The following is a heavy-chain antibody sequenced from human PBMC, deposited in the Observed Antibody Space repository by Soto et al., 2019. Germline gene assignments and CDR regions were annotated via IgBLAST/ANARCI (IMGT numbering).Heavy chain of an antibody. V-gene: IGHV4-31*03. Sequence: SETLSLTCSVSGDPVSSGSYYWTWVSQHPVKGLEWIGYIYHTGSTYYNPSLQSRLIMSIDTSKNQFSLHLYSVTAADTAVYFCAAKLGTTHYFDFWGQGSLVTVSS. CDR2: IYHTGST. CDR1: GDPVSSGSYY. CDR3: AAKLGTTHYFDF. D-gene: IGHD7-27*01. J-gene: IGHJ4*02.